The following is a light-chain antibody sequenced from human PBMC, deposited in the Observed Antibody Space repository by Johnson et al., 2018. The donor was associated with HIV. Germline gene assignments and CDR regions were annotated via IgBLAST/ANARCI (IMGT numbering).Light chain of an antibody. Sequence: HSVLTQPPSVSAPPGQKVTISCSGSSSNIGNNYVSWYQQLPGTAPKLLIYENNKRPSGIPDRFSGSKSGTSATLGITGLQTGDEADYYCGTWDSSLSAYVFGTGTKVTVL. J-gene: IGLJ1*01. V-gene: IGLV1-51*02. CDR1: SSNIGNNY. CDR2: ENN. CDR3: GTWDSSLSAYV.